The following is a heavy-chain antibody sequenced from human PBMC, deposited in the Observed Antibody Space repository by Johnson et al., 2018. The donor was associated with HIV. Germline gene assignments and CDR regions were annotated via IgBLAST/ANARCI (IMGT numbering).Heavy chain of an antibody. Sequence: QVQLVESGGGVVQPGRSLRLSCAASGFTFSSYAMHWVRQAPGKGLEWVAVISYDGSNKYYADSVKGRFTISRDNSKNTLYLQMNSLRAEDTAVYYCARGAAAGSGALDIWGQGTMVTVSS. J-gene: IGHJ3*02. CDR1: GFTFSSYA. D-gene: IGHD6-13*01. CDR2: ISYDGSNK. CDR3: ARGAAAGSGALDI. V-gene: IGHV3-30*04.